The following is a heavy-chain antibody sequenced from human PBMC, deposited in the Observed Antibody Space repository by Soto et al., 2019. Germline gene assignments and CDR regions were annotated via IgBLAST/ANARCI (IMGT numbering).Heavy chain of an antibody. CDR3: AREADYSSLDY. Sequence: QVQLRESGPGLVKPSETLSLTCSVSGGSVSSGSYYWSWIRQPPGKGLEWIGYSYYSGSTNYNPYLKSRVTISVDKSKNQFSLKLSAVTAADTAVYYGAREADYSSLDYWGRGTLVTVPS. V-gene: IGHV4-61*01. CDR2: SYYSGST. CDR1: GGSVSSGSYY. J-gene: IGHJ4*02. D-gene: IGHD3-22*01.